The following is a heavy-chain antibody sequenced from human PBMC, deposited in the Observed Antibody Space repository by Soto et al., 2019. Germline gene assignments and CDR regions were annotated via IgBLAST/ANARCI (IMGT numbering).Heavy chain of an antibody. Sequence: GASVKVSCKASGGTFSSYAISWVRQAPGQGLEWMGGIIPIFGTANYAQKFQGRATITADESTSTAYMELSSLRSEDTAVYYCARTSAGTTYPDYYYYGMDVWGQGTTVTVSS. J-gene: IGHJ6*02. D-gene: IGHD1-7*01. CDR3: ARTSAGTTYPDYYYYGMDV. CDR1: GGTFSSYA. CDR2: IIPIFGTA. V-gene: IGHV1-69*13.